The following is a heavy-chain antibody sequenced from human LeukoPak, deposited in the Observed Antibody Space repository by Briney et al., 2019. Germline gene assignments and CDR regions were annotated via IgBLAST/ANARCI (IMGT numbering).Heavy chain of an antibody. CDR1: GFTFSSYA. Sequence: GRSLRLSCAASGFTFSSYAMPWVRQAPGKGLEWVAVISYDGSNKYYADSVKGRFTISRDNSKNTLYLQMNSLRAEDTAVYYCASGAAAGMGGFDYWGQGTLVTVSS. D-gene: IGHD6-13*01. CDR3: ASGAAAGMGGFDY. CDR2: ISYDGSNK. V-gene: IGHV3-30*01. J-gene: IGHJ4*02.